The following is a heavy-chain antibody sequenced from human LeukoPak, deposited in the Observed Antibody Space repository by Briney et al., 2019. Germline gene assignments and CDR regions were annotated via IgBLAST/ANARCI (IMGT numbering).Heavy chain of an antibody. J-gene: IGHJ3*02. CDR1: GGTFSSYA. Sequence: ASVKVSCKASGGTFSSYAISWVRQAPGQGLEWMGGIIPIFGTTNYAQKFQGRVTITTDESTSTAYMELSSLRSEDTAVYYCARGARITIFGVVPHAFDIWGQGTMVTVSS. CDR3: ARGARITIFGVVPHAFDI. D-gene: IGHD3-3*01. CDR2: IIPIFGTT. V-gene: IGHV1-69*05.